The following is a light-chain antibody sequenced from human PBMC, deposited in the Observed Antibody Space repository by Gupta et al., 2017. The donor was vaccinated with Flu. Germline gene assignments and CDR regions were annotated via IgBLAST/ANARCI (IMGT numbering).Light chain of an antibody. V-gene: IGLV1-51*02. CDR3: GTWDGGLSAWV. Sequence: NTNPGDTYISWFQQLPETAPKPLLFETNKRPSGIPDRFFGAKSGASSTLGITGLQTGDEAVYFCGTWDGGLSAWVFGGGTKLTVL. J-gene: IGLJ3*02. CDR2: ETN. CDR1: NTNPGDTY.